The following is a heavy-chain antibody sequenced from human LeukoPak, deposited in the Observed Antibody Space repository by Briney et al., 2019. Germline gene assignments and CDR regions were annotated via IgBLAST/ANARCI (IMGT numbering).Heavy chain of an antibody. CDR1: GCSFSDYY. CDR2: INHSGNT. D-gene: IGHD3-16*01. V-gene: IGHV4-34*01. CDR3: ARLNYGHYATHPKGE. J-gene: IGHJ4*02. Sequence: SETLSLTCAVYGCSFSDYYWSWIRQPPGKGLEWIGEINHSGNTNYNTSLKSRVTISVDTSKNQCSLKLSSVTAADTAVYYCARLNYGHYATHPKGEWGQGTLVTVSS.